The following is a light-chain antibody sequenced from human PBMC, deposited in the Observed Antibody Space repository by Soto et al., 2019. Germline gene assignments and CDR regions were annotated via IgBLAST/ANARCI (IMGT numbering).Light chain of an antibody. CDR3: QSHDSSLNSWV. V-gene: IGLV1-40*01. Sequence: QSVLTQPPSMSGAPGQRVTMSSTGSSSNIGAGYDVHWYQLLPGTAPKLLIYGNTNRPSGVPDRFSGSKSGTSASLAITGLRAEDEADYYCQSHDSSLNSWVFGGGTKVTVL. CDR1: SSNIGAGYD. CDR2: GNT. J-gene: IGLJ3*02.